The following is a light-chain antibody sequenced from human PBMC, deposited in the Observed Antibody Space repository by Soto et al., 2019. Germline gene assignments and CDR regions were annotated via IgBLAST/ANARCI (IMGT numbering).Light chain of an antibody. CDR3: QQSYIPPF. V-gene: IGKV1-39*01. J-gene: IGKJ4*01. CDR1: QSISSY. Sequence: DIQMTQSPSSLSASVGDRVTITCRASQSISSYLNWYQQTPGKAPKLLTYAASSLQSGVPSRFSGSGSGTDFPLPISILQPEVFETSSCQQSYIPPFFGGGPKGEIK. CDR2: AAS.